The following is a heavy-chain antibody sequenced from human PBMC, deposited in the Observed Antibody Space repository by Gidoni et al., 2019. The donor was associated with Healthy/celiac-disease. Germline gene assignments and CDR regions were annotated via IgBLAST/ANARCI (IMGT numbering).Heavy chain of an antibody. J-gene: IGHJ6*02. D-gene: IGHD5-12*01. CDR3: ARDLVASYYYYYGMDV. CDR1: GYTFTGYY. Sequence: QVQLVQSGAEATKPGASVKVSCKASGYTFTGYYMHWVRQAPGQGLEWMGWINPNSGGTNYAQKFQGRVTMTRDTSISTAYMELSRLRSDDTAVYYCARDLVASYYYYYGMDVWGQGTTVTVSS. V-gene: IGHV1-2*02. CDR2: INPNSGGT.